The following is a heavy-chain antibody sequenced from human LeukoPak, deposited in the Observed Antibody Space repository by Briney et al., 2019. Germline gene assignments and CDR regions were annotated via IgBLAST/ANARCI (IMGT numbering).Heavy chain of an antibody. Sequence: ASVKVSCKASGYTFTSYYMHWVRQAPGQGLEWMGIINPSGGSTSYAQKFQGRVTMTRDTSTSTVYMELSSLRSEDTAVYYSASFYDSSGYYPHDAFDIWGQGTMVTVSS. D-gene: IGHD3-22*01. CDR1: GYTFTSYY. J-gene: IGHJ3*02. CDR2: INPSGGST. CDR3: ASFYDSSGYYPHDAFDI. V-gene: IGHV1-46*01.